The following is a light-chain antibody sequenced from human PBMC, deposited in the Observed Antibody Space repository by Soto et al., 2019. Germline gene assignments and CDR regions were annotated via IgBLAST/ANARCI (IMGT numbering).Light chain of an antibody. Sequence: EIVLTQSPGTLSFSPGERATLSCRAGQSVNGNNLAWYQQKPGQAPRLLIYGASSRAIGIPDRFSGSESGTDFTLTISRLEPEDFAVYYCQQYGSSPNTFGQGTKLEIK. CDR2: GAS. CDR3: QQYGSSPNT. CDR1: QSVNGNN. V-gene: IGKV3-20*01. J-gene: IGKJ2*01.